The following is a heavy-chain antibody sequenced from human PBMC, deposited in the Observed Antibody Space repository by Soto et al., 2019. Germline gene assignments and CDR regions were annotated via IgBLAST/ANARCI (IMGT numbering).Heavy chain of an antibody. CDR2: INSDGSRT. D-gene: IGHD6-13*01. CDR1: GFTFSSYW. J-gene: IGHJ5*02. CDR3: TRVLTGSWNWFDP. V-gene: IGHV3-74*01. Sequence: EVQLVESGGGLVQPGESLRLSCAASGFTFSSYWMHWVRQAPGKGLVWVSRINSDGSRTNYADSVKGRFTVSRDNAKNTQYPQMNRWRAEDTAVYYSTRVLTGSWNWFDPWGQGTLVTVSS.